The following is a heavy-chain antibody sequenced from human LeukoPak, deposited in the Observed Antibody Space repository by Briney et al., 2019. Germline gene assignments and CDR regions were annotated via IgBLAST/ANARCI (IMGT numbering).Heavy chain of an antibody. Sequence: SETLSLTCAVYGGSFSGYYWSWIRQPPGKGLEWIGEINHSGSTNYNPSLQSRVTISVDTSKNQFSLKLSSVTAADTAVYYCARSDRQRARSGRLEAFDIWGQGTMVTVSS. J-gene: IGHJ3*02. CDR2: INHSGST. CDR3: ARSDRQRARSGRLEAFDI. CDR1: GGSFSGYY. D-gene: IGHD3-10*01. V-gene: IGHV4-34*01.